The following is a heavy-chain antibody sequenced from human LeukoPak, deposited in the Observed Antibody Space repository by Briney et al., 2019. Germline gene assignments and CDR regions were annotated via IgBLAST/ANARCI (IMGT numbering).Heavy chain of an antibody. Sequence: SETLSLTCTASGGSISTNIYSWGSIPQPPGKGLEWIGSIDYGGSTYSNPSLKSRVIISVDTSKKQFSLKLSSVTAADEAVYYCARGLWGVYSVNNWFDSWGQGTGVTVSS. CDR1: GGSISTNIYS. D-gene: IGHD3-3*01. CDR2: IDYGGST. J-gene: IGHJ5*01. V-gene: IGHV4-39*01. CDR3: ARGLWGVYSVNNWFDS.